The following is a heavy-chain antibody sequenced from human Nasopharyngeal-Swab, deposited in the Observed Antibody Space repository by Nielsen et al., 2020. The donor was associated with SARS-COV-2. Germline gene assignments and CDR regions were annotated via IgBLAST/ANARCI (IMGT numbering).Heavy chain of an antibody. D-gene: IGHD5-18*01. CDR2: IDPSDSYT. J-gene: IGHJ6*03. Sequence: VRQMPGKGLGWMGRIDPSDSYTNYSPSFQGHVTISADKSISTAYLQWSSLKASDTAMYYCAREYTYGYYYYMDVWGKGTTVTVSS. V-gene: IGHV5-10-1*01. CDR3: AREYTYGYYYYMDV.